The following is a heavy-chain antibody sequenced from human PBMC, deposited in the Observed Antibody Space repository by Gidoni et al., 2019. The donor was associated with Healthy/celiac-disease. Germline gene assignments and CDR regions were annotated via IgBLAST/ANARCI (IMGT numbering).Heavy chain of an antibody. Sequence: EVKLVESGGGLIQPGGCLRISCGAAGVTVRSNTMSWVRQAPGKGLEWVSVIYSGGSTYYADSVRGRFTISRDNSKNTLYLQMNSLRAEDTAVYYCARECSYGYQSDAFDIWGQGTMVTVSS. CDR1: GVTVRSNT. V-gene: IGHV3-53*01. D-gene: IGHD5-18*01. CDR2: IYSGGST. CDR3: ARECSYGYQSDAFDI. J-gene: IGHJ3*02.